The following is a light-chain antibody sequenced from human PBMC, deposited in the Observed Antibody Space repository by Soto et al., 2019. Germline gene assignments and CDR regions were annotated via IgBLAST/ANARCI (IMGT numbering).Light chain of an antibody. Sequence: QSALTQPASVSGSPGQSITISCTGTSSDVGGYNYVSWYQQHPGKAPKPMIYDVSNRPSGVSNRFSGSKSGNTASLTISGLQAEDEADYYCSSYTSSSTRVFGGGTKRTVL. V-gene: IGLV2-14*01. CDR3: SSYTSSSTRV. J-gene: IGLJ2*01. CDR1: SSDVGGYNY. CDR2: DVS.